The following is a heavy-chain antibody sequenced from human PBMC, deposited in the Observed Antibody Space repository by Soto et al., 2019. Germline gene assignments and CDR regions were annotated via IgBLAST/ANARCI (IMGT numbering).Heavy chain of an antibody. CDR1: GFTFSGYE. J-gene: IGHJ6*02. D-gene: IGHD3-22*01. Sequence: PGGSLRLSCAASGFTFSGYEMNWVRQAPGKGLEWVSYISGSGSTIYYADSVKGRFTISRDNAKDSLYLQMNRLRAEDTAVYYCAREVVVFGVIIPTPMDVWGQGTTVTVSS. CDR3: AREVVVFGVIIPTPMDV. V-gene: IGHV3-48*03. CDR2: ISGSGSTI.